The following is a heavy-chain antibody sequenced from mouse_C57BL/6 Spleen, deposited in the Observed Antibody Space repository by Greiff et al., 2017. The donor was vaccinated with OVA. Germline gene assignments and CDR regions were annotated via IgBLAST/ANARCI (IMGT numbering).Heavy chain of an antibody. CDR2: IDPENGDT. CDR1: GFNIKDDY. V-gene: IGHV14-4*01. D-gene: IGHD1-1*01. J-gene: IGHJ2*01. Sequence: EVQLQQSGAELVRPGASVKLSCTASGFNIKDDYMHWVKQRPEQGLEWIGWIDPENGDTEYASKFQGKATITADTSSNTAYLQLSSLTSEDTAVYYCTTFTTVVHFDYWGQGTTLTVSS. CDR3: TTFTTVVHFDY.